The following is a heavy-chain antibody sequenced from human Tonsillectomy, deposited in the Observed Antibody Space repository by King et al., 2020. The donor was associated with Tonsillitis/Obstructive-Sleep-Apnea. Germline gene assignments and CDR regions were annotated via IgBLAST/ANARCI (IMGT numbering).Heavy chain of an antibody. CDR1: GFTFSSYG. CDR2: ISYDGSNK. Sequence: VQLVESGGGVVQPGRSLRLSCAASGFTFSSYGMHWVRQAPGKGLEWVAVISYDGSNKYYADSVKGRFTISRDNSKNTLYLQMNSLRAEDTAVYYCAKPVYYYGSGKDIWAGDFVYWGQGTLVTVSS. CDR3: AKPVYYYGSGKDIWAGDFVY. V-gene: IGHV3-30*18. J-gene: IGHJ4*02. D-gene: IGHD3-10*01.